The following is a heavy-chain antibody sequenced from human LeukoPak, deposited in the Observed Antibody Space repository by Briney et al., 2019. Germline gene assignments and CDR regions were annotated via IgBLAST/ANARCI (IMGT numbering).Heavy chain of an antibody. Sequence: PSDTLSLTCNVSGASISGSTFYWGWLRQPPGKGLEWLGSIFETGDTYYNPSLKSRLTISVDTSKNQFSLRVNSVTAADTAAYYCARHALMISISTFNWLDPWGRGTLVTVSS. CDR1: GASISGSTFY. V-gene: IGHV4-39*01. J-gene: IGHJ5*02. D-gene: IGHD2-21*01. CDR2: IFETGDT. CDR3: ARHALMISISTFNWLDP.